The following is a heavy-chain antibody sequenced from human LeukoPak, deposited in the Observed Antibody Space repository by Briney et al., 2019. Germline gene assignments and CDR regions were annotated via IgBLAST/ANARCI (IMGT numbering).Heavy chain of an antibody. J-gene: IGHJ4*02. D-gene: IGHD6-25*01. CDR1: GGSISPISSRTSY. Sequence: PSDTLSLTCTLSGGSISPISSRTSYWGWIRQAPGKGLEGIGSLFYGENTHYNPFLKSRATLSVDASNNQFSLKLTSVTAADAAVYFCARQLPTAAADTRGYFDYWGQGTVVTVYS. CDR2: LFYGENT. V-gene: IGHV4-39*01. CDR3: ARQLPTAAADTRGYFDY.